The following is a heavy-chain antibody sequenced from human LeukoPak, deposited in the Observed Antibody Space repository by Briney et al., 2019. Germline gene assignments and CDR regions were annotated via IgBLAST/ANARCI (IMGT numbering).Heavy chain of an antibody. Sequence: ASVKVSCKASGYTFTSYGISWVRQAPGQGLEWMGWISAYNGNTNYAQKLQGRVTMTTDTSTGTAYMELRSLRSDDTAVYYCARDNLRGQQLASMGYWGQGTLVTVSS. CDR3: ARDNLRGQQLASMGY. D-gene: IGHD6-13*01. CDR1: GYTFTSYG. V-gene: IGHV1-18*01. CDR2: ISAYNGNT. J-gene: IGHJ4*02.